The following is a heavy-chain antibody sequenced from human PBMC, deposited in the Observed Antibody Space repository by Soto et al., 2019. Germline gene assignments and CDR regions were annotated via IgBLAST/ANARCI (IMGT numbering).Heavy chain of an antibody. V-gene: IGHV4-39*01. CDR3: ARHRTSSRRHFDY. J-gene: IGHJ4*02. D-gene: IGHD6-6*01. CDR2: VYYSGST. Sequence: PSETLSLTCTVSGGSTISHYWGWIRQPPGKGLEWIGTVYYSGSTYYNPSLQGRVAISVDTSKNQFSLKLSSVTAADTAVYYCARHRTSSRRHFDYWGQGTLVTVSS. CDR1: GGSTISHY.